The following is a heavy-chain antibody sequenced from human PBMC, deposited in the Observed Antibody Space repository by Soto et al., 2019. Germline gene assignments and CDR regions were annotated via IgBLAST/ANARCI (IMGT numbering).Heavy chain of an antibody. V-gene: IGHV3-23*01. Sequence: PGGSLRLSCAASGFTFSIYAMSWVRHAPGKGLEWVSAISGSGGSTYYADSVKGRFTISRDNSKNTLYLQMNSLRAEDTAVYYCATPWTGYDILTGYYDNAFDIWGQGTMVTVSS. CDR1: GFTFSIYA. D-gene: IGHD3-9*01. CDR3: ATPWTGYDILTGYYDNAFDI. CDR2: ISGSGGST. J-gene: IGHJ3*02.